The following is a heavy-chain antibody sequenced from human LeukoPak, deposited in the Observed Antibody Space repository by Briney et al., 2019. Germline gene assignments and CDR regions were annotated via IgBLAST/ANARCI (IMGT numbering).Heavy chain of an antibody. J-gene: IGHJ6*03. CDR1: GFTFSSYS. D-gene: IGHD2-15*01. Sequence: GGSLRLSCAASGFTFSSYSMNWVRQAPGKGLEWVSSISSSSSYIYYADSVKGRFTISRDNAKNSLYLQMNSLRAEDTAVYYCARHGGTDYYMDVWGKGTTVTISS. CDR3: ARHGGTDYYMDV. V-gene: IGHV3-21*01. CDR2: ISSSSSYI.